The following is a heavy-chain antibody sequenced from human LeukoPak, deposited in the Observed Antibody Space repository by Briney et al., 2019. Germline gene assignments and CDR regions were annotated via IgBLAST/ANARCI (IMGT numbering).Heavy chain of an antibody. V-gene: IGHV3-48*01. CDR2: ISSSSSSR. Sequence: GGSLRLSCVVSGFTFSSYSMNWVRQAPGKGREGVSYISSSSSSRYYADSVKGRFTISRDNAKNSLYLQMNSLRAEDTAVYYCARGGDYYYYMDVWGKGTTVTVSS. CDR1: GFTFSSYS. J-gene: IGHJ6*03. CDR3: ARGGDYYYYMDV.